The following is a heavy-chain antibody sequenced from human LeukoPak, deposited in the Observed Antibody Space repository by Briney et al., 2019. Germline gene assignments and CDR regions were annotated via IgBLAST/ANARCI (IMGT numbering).Heavy chain of an antibody. CDR2: IYSGGST. J-gene: IGHJ4*02. CDR3: ARGAGPYYYDSSGYYPD. CDR1: GFTVSSNY. V-gene: IGHV3-66*01. Sequence: PGGSLRLSCAASGFTVSSNYMSWVRQAPGKGLEWVSVIYSGGSTYYADSVKGRFTISRDNSKNTLYLQMNGLRAEDTAVYYCARGAGPYYYDSSGYYPDWGQGTLVTVSS. D-gene: IGHD3-22*01.